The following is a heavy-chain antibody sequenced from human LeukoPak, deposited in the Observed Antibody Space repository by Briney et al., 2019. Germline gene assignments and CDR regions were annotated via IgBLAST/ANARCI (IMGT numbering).Heavy chain of an antibody. J-gene: IGHJ4*02. V-gene: IGHV3-23*01. D-gene: IGHD6-19*01. CDR1: GFTFSSCA. CDR3: ARDLLSSGWYQYDY. Sequence: GGSLRLSCAASGFTFSSCAMSWVRQAPGKGLEWVSAISGSGGSTYYADSVKGRFTISRDNAKNSLYLQMNSLRAEDTAVYYCARDLLSSGWYQYDYWGQGTLVTVSS. CDR2: ISGSGGST.